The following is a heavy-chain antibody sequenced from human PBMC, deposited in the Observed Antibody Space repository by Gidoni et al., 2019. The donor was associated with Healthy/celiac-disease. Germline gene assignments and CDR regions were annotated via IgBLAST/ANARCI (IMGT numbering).Heavy chain of an antibody. Sequence: QVQLVQSGAEVKKPGSSLNVSCKASGRTFSSYTISWVRQAPGQGLEWRGRIIPILGIANYAQKFQGRVTITADKSTSTAYMELSSLRSEDTAVYYCARDPAAVAASPYYYYYGMDVWGQGTTVTVSS. CDR1: GRTFSSYT. D-gene: IGHD6-19*01. V-gene: IGHV1-69*08. J-gene: IGHJ6*02. CDR3: ARDPAAVAASPYYYYYGMDV. CDR2: IIPILGIA.